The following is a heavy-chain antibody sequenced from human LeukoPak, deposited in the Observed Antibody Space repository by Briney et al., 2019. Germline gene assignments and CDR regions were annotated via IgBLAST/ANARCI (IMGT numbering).Heavy chain of an antibody. CDR3: ARIVGSGSYYTAVDY. V-gene: IGHV1-69*13. CDR2: IIPIFGTA. D-gene: IGHD3-10*01. CDR1: GYTFTRYY. J-gene: IGHJ4*02. Sequence: ASVKVSCKASGYTFTRYYMHWVRQAPGQGLEWMGGIIPIFGTANYAQKFQGRVTITADESTSTAYMELSSLRSEDTAVYYCARIVGSGSYYTAVDYWGQGTLVTVSS.